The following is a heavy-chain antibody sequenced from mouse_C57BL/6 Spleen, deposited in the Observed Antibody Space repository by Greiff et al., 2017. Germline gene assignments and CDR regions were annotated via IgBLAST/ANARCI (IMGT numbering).Heavy chain of an antibody. CDR3: TTPYYGSSRGYFDV. Sequence: VQLKESGAELVRPGASVKLSCTASGFNIKDDYMHWVKQRPEQGLEWIGWIDPENGDTEYASKFQGKATITADTSSNTAYLQLSSLTSEDTAVYYCTTPYYGSSRGYFDVWGTGTTVTVSS. CDR2: IDPENGDT. CDR1: GFNIKDDY. D-gene: IGHD1-1*01. V-gene: IGHV14-4*01. J-gene: IGHJ1*03.